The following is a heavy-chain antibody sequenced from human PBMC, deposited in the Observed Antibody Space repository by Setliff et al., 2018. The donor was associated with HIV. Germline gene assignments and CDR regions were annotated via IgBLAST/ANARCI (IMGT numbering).Heavy chain of an antibody. D-gene: IGHD3-9*01. V-gene: IGHV4-34*01. J-gene: IGHJ6*02. CDR3: ARDPGYFDWLRSYRHYYGMDV. CDR1: GDSFSGYY. CDR2: TTHSGGT. Sequence: PSETLSLTCAVYGDSFSGYYWSWIRQPPGKGLEWIGETTHSGGTKYNPSLKSRVTMSVDTSKKQFPLNLSSVTAADTAVYYCARDPGYFDWLRSYRHYYGMDVWGQGTTVTVSS.